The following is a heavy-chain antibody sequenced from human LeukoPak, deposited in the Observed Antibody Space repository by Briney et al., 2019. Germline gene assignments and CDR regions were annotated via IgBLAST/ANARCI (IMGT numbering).Heavy chain of an antibody. V-gene: IGHV4-38-2*02. CDR2: IYYSGST. CDR1: GFTFNNYA. J-gene: IGHJ5*02. Sequence: GSLRLSCAASGFTFNNYAMSWVRQAPGKGLEWIGSIYYSGSTYYNPSLKSRVTISVDTSKNQFSLKLSSVTAADTAVYYCAREERWELLSSVWFDPWGQGTLVTVSS. D-gene: IGHD1-26*01. CDR3: AREERWELLSSVWFDP.